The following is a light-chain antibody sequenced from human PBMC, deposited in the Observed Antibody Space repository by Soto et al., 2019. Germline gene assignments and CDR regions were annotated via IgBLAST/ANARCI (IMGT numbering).Light chain of an antibody. CDR2: KAS. V-gene: IGKV1-5*03. CDR3: QQYNTYPLT. J-gene: IGKJ4*01. Sequence: DIQMTQSPSTLSASVGDRVTITCRASQSISTWLAWYQQKPGKAPKLLIYKASSLESGVPSRISGSGSGTVFTLTINSLQPDDFATYYCQQYNTYPLTFGGGTTVEIK. CDR1: QSISTW.